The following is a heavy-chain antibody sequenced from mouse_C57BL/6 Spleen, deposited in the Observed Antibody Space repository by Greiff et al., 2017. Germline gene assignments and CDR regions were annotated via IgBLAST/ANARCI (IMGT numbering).Heavy chain of an antibody. CDR3: ARHTYYYSMDY. V-gene: IGHV1-69*01. J-gene: IGHJ4*01. CDR1: GYTFTSYW. Sequence: QVQLKEPGAELVMPGASVKLSCKASGYTFTSYWMHWVKQRPGQGLEWIGEIDPSDSYTNYTQKFKGKSTLTVDKSSSTAYMQLSSLTSEDSAVYYCARHTYYYSMDYWGQGTSVTVSS. CDR2: IDPSDSYT. D-gene: IGHD5-1-1*01.